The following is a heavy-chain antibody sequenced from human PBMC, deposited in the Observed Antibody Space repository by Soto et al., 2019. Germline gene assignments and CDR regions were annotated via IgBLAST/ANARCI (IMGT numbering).Heavy chain of an antibody. D-gene: IGHD3-22*01. CDR3: ARIHRAPTVYDNNGYPFDY. Sequence: SETLSLPCSVSGGSLISSNYYWSWIPQTPGKGLEGIGYIYHRGDTNYNPSLNSRITMSVDTSRNQFSLTMNSVTPADSAIYYCARIHRAPTVYDNNGYPFDYWGPGTLVTVSS. CDR2: IYHRGDT. V-gene: IGHV4-61*01. J-gene: IGHJ4*02. CDR1: GGSLISSNYY.